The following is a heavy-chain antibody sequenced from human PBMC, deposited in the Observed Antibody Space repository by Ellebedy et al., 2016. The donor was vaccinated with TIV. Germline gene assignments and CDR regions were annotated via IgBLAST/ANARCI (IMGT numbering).Heavy chain of an antibody. Sequence: GESLKISCKVFGYRFTSYWIAWVRQMPGKGLEWMGIIDPRDSDTRYRPSFEGQFTISADMSIGTAYLQWSSLRASDSAIYYCARLLYYGSRVMDVWGQGTTVTVSS. CDR1: GYRFTSYW. CDR3: ARLLYYGSRVMDV. V-gene: IGHV5-51*01. D-gene: IGHD3-10*01. J-gene: IGHJ6*02. CDR2: IDPRDSDT.